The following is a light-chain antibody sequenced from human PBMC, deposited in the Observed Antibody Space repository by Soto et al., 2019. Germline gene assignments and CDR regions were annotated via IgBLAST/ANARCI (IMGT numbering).Light chain of an antibody. Sequence: EIVLTQSPDTLAVSPGEVATLSCWASQSISSSYLAWYQQKPGQAPRLLIYGASSRATGIPDRFSGSGSGTDFTLTIRRLEPEDCAVYYCLQFGSSPSFGGGTKVEIK. V-gene: IGKV3-20*01. CDR3: LQFGSSPS. J-gene: IGKJ4*01. CDR2: GAS. CDR1: QSISSSY.